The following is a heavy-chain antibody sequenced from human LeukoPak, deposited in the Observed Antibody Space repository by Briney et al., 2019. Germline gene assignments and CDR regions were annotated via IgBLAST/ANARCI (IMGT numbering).Heavy chain of an antibody. CDR3: ARHPRSYSSGWCEFYYYYMDV. J-gene: IGHJ6*03. Sequence: TSGTLSLTCAVSGGSISSSNWWSWVRQPPGKGLEWIGEIYHSGSTNYNPSLKSRVTISVDKSKNQFSLKLSSVTAADTAVYYCARHPRSYSSGWCEFYYYYMDVWGKGTTVTISS. CDR2: IYHSGST. V-gene: IGHV4-4*02. D-gene: IGHD6-19*01. CDR1: GGSISSSNW.